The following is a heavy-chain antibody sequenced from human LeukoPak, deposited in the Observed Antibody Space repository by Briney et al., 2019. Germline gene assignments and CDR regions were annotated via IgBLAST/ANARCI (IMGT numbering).Heavy chain of an antibody. CDR2: IRCSGSNK. J-gene: IGHJ4*02. V-gene: IGHV3-48*03. CDR1: GFTFNTYE. Sequence: PGGSLRLSCAASGFTFNTYEMNWVRQAPGKGLEWVSYIRCSGSNKHYADSVKGRFTISRDNSKNSLYLQMNSLRAEDTAVYYCAQVSGGYDFDDWGQGTLVTVSS. D-gene: IGHD2-15*01. CDR3: AQVSGGYDFDD.